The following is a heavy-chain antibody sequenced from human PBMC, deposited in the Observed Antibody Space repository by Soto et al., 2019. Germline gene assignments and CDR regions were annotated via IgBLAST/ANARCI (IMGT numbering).Heavy chain of an antibody. Sequence: QVQLQESGPGLVKPSETLSLTCTVSGGSIRSYYWSWIRQPPGKGLEWIGYIYYSGSTNYNPSLKGRGTIAVDTSKNQCSLKLSSVTAADTAVYYCARDLLDCGMDVWGQGTTVTVSS. J-gene: IGHJ6*02. CDR3: ARDLLDCGMDV. V-gene: IGHV4-59*01. CDR2: IYYSGST. CDR1: GGSIRSYY.